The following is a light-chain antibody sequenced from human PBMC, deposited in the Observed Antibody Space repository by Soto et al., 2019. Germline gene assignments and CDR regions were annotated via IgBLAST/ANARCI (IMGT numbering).Light chain of an antibody. V-gene: IGKV1-39*01. Sequence: DIQLTQSPSSLSASLGDRGTITCRASQTVSIYLNWYQQKLGKAANLLIYAASNLQAGVPSRFSGSRSGSDFTLTISSLQPEDFATYYCQESYIAPPTFGKGTKVEIK. CDR2: AAS. J-gene: IGKJ1*01. CDR3: QESYIAPPT. CDR1: QTVSIY.